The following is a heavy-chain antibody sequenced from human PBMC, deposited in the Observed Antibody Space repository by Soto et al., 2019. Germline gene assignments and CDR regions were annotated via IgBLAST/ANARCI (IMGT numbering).Heavy chain of an antibody. CDR1: GFTFSNYP. D-gene: IGHD3-22*01. V-gene: IGHV3-23*01. CDR2: ISGSGGST. J-gene: IGHJ4*02. Sequence: GGSLRLSCAASGFTFSNYPMSWVRQAPGRGLEWVSAISGSGGSTYYADSVKGRFTISRDNSKNTLYLQMNSLRAEDTAVYYCAKNGGYAYYDSSGYYFGYWGQGTLVTVSS. CDR3: AKNGGYAYYDSSGYYFGY.